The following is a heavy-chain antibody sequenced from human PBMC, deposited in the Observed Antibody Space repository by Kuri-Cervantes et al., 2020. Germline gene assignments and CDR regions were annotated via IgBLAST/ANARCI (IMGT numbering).Heavy chain of an antibody. CDR3: AKCEGGYRPDY. J-gene: IGHJ4*02. D-gene: IGHD3-16*02. CDR1: RFTFNSYA. V-gene: IGHV3-23*01. Sequence: GGSLRLSCAASRFTFNSYAMTWVRQAPGKGLEWVSAINGSGVSSFYADSVKGRFTISRDNSKNTLYLQMNSMRTEDTAVYYCAKCEGGYRPDYWGQGTLVTVSS. CDR2: INGSGVSS.